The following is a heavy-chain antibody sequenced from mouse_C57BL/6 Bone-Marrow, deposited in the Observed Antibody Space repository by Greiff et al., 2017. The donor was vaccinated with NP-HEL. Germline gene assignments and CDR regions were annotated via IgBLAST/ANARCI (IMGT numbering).Heavy chain of an antibody. D-gene: IGHD2-13*01. CDR1: GFTFSSYA. CDR3: TRDYDDSTWFAY. CDR2: ISSGGDYI. J-gene: IGHJ3*01. Sequence: EVQVVESGEGLVKPGGSLKLSCAASGFTFSSYAMSWVRQTPEKRLEWVAYISSGGDYIYYADTVKGRFTISRDNARNTLYLQMSSLKSEDTAMYYCTRDYDDSTWFAYWGQGTLVTVSA. V-gene: IGHV5-9-1*02.